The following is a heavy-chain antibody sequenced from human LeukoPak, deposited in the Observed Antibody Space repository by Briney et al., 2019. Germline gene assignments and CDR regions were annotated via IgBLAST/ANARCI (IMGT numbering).Heavy chain of an antibody. D-gene: IGHD3-10*01. V-gene: IGHV1-2*02. CDR2: INTDIGGT. Sequence: ASVNVSFKFSVDIFSTYYIQWVRQAPGAGLEWVGWINTDIGGTHSAPKFQGRVSMTTDKSISTAYLELTRLTSDDTAMYYCARNWELWGQGTLVTVSS. CDR1: VDIFSTYY. J-gene: IGHJ4*02. CDR3: ARNWEL.